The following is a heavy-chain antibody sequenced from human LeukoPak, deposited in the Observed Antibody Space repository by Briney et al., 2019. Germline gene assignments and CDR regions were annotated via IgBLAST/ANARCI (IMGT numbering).Heavy chain of an antibody. Sequence: ASVKVSCKASGYTFTSYHMHWVRQAPGQGLEWLGIINPSGGSTSYAQKFQGRVTMTRDMSTSTVYMELSSLRSEDTAVYYCAREVTTVTTLGYFDYWGQGTLVTVSS. CDR3: AREVTTVTTLGYFDY. D-gene: IGHD4-17*01. CDR2: INPSGGST. V-gene: IGHV1-46*01. J-gene: IGHJ4*02. CDR1: GYTFTSYH.